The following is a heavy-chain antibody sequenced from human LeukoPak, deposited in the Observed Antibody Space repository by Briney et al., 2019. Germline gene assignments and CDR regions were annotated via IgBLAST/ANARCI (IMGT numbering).Heavy chain of an antibody. CDR1: GGSTNTRSYY. V-gene: IGHV4-39*01. J-gene: IGHJ4*02. CDR2: IFYGGLT. Sequence: PSETLFLTCSVSGGSTNTRSYYWGWIRQPPGKGLEWIGSIFYGGLTYYNPSLKSRVTLSADTSKNQFFLKVNSVTAADTSVFFCARLPILGVVDYWGQGILVTVSS. D-gene: IGHD1-26*01. CDR3: ARLPILGVVDY.